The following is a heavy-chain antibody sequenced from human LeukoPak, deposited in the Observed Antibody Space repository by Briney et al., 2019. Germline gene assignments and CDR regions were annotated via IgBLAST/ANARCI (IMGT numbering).Heavy chain of an antibody. CDR2: ISGSSGII. J-gene: IGHJ4*02. Sequence: PGGSLRLSCAASRFTFNTYTMNWVRQAPGKGLEWVSYISGSSGIIDYADSVRGRFTISRDNAKNSLYLQMNSQRAEDTAVYYCGRVRESLVNGGVSWSFHNWGQGTLVTLPS. CDR1: RFTFNTYT. V-gene: IGHV3-48*01. CDR3: GRVRESLVNGGVSWSFHN. D-gene: IGHD2-15*01.